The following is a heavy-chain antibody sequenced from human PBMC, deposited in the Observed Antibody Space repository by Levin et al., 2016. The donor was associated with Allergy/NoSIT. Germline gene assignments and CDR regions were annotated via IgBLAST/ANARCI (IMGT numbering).Heavy chain of an antibody. CDR2: IIPIFGTA. D-gene: IGHD2-15*01. V-gene: IGHV1-69*01. J-gene: IGHJ4*02. CDR3: ARVGYCSGGSCYSYFRY. Sequence: WVRQAPGQGLEWMGGIIPIFGTANYAQKFQGRVTITADESTSTAYMELSSLRSEDTAVYYCARVGYCSGGSCYSYFRYWGQGTLVTVSS.